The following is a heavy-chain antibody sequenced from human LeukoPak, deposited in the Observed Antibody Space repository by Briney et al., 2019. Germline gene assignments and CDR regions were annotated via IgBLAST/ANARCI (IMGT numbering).Heavy chain of an antibody. CDR2: ISSNGGST. CDR1: GFTFSSYA. J-gene: IGHJ4*02. Sequence: PGGSLRLSCAASGFTFSSYAMHWVRQAPGKGLEYVSAISSNGGSTYYANSVKGRFTISRDNSKNTLYLQMGSLRAEDMAVYYCASARRDGSYLDYRGQGTLVTVSS. D-gene: IGHD5-24*01. CDR3: ASARRDGSYLDY. V-gene: IGHV3-64*01.